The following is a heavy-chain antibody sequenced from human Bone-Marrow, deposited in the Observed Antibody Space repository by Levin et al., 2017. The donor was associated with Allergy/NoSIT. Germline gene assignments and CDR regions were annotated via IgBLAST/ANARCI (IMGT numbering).Heavy chain of an antibody. J-gene: IGHJ4*02. CDR3: ARAPITSSGNYFD. CDR2: IYSGGDT. CDR1: GFTVSSNY. D-gene: IGHD1-26*01. Sequence: GGSLRLSCAASGFTVSSNYMSWVRQAPGKGLDWVSVIYSGGDTYYADSVKGRFTISRDNSKNTVYLQMNSLRAEDTAVYYGARAPITSSGNYFDWGQGTLVTVSS. V-gene: IGHV3-66*01.